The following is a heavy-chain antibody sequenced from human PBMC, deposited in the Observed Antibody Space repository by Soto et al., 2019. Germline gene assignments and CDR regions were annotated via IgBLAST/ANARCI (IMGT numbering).Heavy chain of an antibody. J-gene: IGHJ6*02. D-gene: IGHD3-3*02. Sequence: QVLLEQSGAEVKKPGSSVKVSCKASGGTFSNSAISWVRQAPGQGLEWMGGIMPIFRTPDYAQKFQGRVTITADESTSTAYMEWSGLKSDDTAVYYCARDKDRQQLGGNYYYILDVWGQGTTVTVSS. CDR1: GGTFSNSA. CDR2: IMPIFRTP. CDR3: ARDKDRQQLGGNYYYILDV. V-gene: IGHV1-69*12.